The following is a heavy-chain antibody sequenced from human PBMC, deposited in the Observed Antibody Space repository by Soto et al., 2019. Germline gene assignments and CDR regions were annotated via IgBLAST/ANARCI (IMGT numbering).Heavy chain of an antibody. CDR2: INPSGGST. CDR3: AGGLGGGMPQPRDYYGMDV. CDR1: GYTLTSYY. D-gene: IGHD3-16*01. Sequence: ASVKVSCKAPGYTLTSYYMHWVRQAPGQGLEWMGIINPSGGSTNYAQKFQGRVTMTRDTSTSTVYMELSSLRSEDTAVYYCAGGLGGGMPQPRDYYGMDVWGQGTTVTVSS. J-gene: IGHJ6*02. V-gene: IGHV1-46*03.